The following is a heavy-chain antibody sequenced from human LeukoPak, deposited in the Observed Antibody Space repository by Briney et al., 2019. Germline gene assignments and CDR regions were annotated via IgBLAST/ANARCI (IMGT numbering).Heavy chain of an antibody. CDR2: IYTSGSI. V-gene: IGHV4-61*09. CDR1: GGSISSGSYY. D-gene: IGHD3-10*01. Sequence: SETLSLTCTVSGGSISSGSYYWSWIRPPAGKGLEWIGHIYTSGSINYNPSLKSRVTMSVDTSKNQFSLKVSSVTAADTAVYYCARVFDSGSQAYFYYMDVWGKGTTVTISS. CDR3: ARVFDSGSQAYFYYMDV. J-gene: IGHJ6*03.